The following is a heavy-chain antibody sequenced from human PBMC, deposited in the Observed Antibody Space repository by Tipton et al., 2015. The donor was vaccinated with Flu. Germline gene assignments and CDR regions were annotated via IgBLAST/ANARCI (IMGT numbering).Heavy chain of an antibody. CDR1: GGSFSGYY. CDR2: INHSGST. D-gene: IGHD6-13*01. CDR3: ARAAAAGRSNYYYYGMDV. V-gene: IGHV4-34*01. J-gene: IGHJ6*02. Sequence: LRLSCAVYGGSFSGYYWNWIRQPPGKGLEWIGEINHSGSTNYNPSLKSRVTISVDTSKNQFSLKLSSVTAADTAVYYCARAAAAGRSNYYYYGMDVWGQGTTVTVSS.